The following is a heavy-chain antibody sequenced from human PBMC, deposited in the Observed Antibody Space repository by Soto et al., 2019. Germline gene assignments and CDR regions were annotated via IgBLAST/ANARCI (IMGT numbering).Heavy chain of an antibody. D-gene: IGHD1-26*01. Sequence: EVQLVESGGGLVQPGGSLRLSCAASGFTFSSYSMNWVRQAPGKGLEWVSYISSSSSTIYYADSVKGRFNISRDNAKNPLYLQMNSLRAEDTAVYYCARDPGGSGSYFDSWGQGTLVTVSS. V-gene: IGHV3-48*01. CDR1: GFTFSSYS. J-gene: IGHJ4*02. CDR2: ISSSSSTI. CDR3: ARDPGGSGSYFDS.